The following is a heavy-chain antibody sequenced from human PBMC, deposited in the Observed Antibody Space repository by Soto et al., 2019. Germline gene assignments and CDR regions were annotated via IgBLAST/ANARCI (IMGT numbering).Heavy chain of an antibody. Sequence: SETLSLTCTVSGGSISSYYWSWIRQPPGKGLEWIGYIYYSGSTNYNPSLKSRVTISVDTSKNQFSLKLSSVTAADTAVYYGAREGAGITKYAFDIWGQGTMVTVSS. V-gene: IGHV4-59*01. CDR3: AREGAGITKYAFDI. CDR2: IYYSGST. J-gene: IGHJ3*02. D-gene: IGHD3-10*01. CDR1: GGSISSYY.